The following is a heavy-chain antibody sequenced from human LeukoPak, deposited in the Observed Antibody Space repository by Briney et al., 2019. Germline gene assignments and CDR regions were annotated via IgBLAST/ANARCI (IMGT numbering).Heavy chain of an antibody. Sequence: SESLSLTCAVYGGSFSGYYWSWIRQPPGKGLEWIGEINHSGSTNYNPSLKSRVTISVDTSKNQFYLKLSSVTAADTAVYYCARSGRRGSSVSYFDYWGQGTLVTVSS. CDR2: INHSGST. CDR1: GGSFSGYY. J-gene: IGHJ4*02. CDR3: ARSGRRGSSVSYFDY. V-gene: IGHV4-34*01. D-gene: IGHD5/OR15-5a*01.